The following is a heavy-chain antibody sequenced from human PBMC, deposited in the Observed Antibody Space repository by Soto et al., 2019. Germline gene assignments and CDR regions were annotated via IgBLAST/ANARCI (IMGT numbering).Heavy chain of an antibody. CDR3: ARDIGSYAYGEGY. Sequence: SETLSLTCSGSCGSINSYWWSWIRQPAGKGLEWIGRVYSSGTTDYNPSPNSRATLSVETSKNPFSLKLSSVTAADTAVYYCARDIGSYAYGEGYWGQGIQVTVSS. CDR1: CGSINSYW. J-gene: IGHJ4*02. D-gene: IGHD3-10*01. V-gene: IGHV4-4*07. CDR2: VYSSGTT.